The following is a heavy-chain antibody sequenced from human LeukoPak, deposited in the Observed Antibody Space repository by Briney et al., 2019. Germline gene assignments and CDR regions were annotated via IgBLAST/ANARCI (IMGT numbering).Heavy chain of an antibody. D-gene: IGHD6-13*01. V-gene: IGHV3-48*01. CDR2: ISSSSSTI. J-gene: IGHJ3*02. CDR1: GFTFSSYS. Sequence: PGGSLRLSCAASGFTFSSYSMNWVRQAPGKGLEWVSYISSSSSTIYYADSVKGRFTISRDNAKNSLYLQMNSLRAEDAAVYYCARGHPDSSSWVWSSAFDIWGQGTMVTVSS. CDR3: ARGHPDSSSWVWSSAFDI.